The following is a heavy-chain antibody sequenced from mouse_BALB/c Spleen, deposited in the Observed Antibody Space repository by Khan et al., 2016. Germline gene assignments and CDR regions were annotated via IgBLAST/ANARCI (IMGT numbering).Heavy chain of an antibody. CDR3: ARGLVDY. CDR2: ISYSGST. Sequence: EVQLQESGPGLVKPSQSLSLTCTVTGYSITSDYAWNWIRQFPGNKLEWMGYISYSGSTSYNPSLKSRISITRDTSKNQFFLQLNSVTTEDTATXYCARGLVDYWGQGTSVTVSS. D-gene: IGHD3-3*01. J-gene: IGHJ4*01. CDR1: GYSITSDYA. V-gene: IGHV3-2*02.